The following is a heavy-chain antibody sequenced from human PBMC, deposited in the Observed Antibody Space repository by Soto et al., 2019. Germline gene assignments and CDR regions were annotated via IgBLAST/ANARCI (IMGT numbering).Heavy chain of an antibody. Sequence: SETLSLTCAVSGGSISSSNWWSWVRQPPGKGLEWIGEIYHSGSTNYNPSLKSRVTISVDKSKNQFSLKLSSVTAADTAVYYCARDNYGAGSYYSYNWFDPWGQGTLVTVSS. V-gene: IGHV4-4*02. J-gene: IGHJ5*02. CDR3: ARDNYGAGSYYSYNWFDP. CDR2: IYHSGST. D-gene: IGHD3-10*01. CDR1: GGSISSSNW.